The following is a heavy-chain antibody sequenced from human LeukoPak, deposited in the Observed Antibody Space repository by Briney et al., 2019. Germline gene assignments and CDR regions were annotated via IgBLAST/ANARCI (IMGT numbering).Heavy chain of an antibody. CDR1: GYTFTGYY. Sequence: ASVKVSCKASGYTFTGYYMHWVRQAPGQGLEWMGWINPNSGGTNYAQKFQGRVTMTRDTSISTAYMELSRLRSDDTAVYYCARGRYCSGGSCYNNWFDPWGQGTLVSVSS. CDR3: ARGRYCSGGSCYNNWFDP. D-gene: IGHD2-15*01. V-gene: IGHV1-2*02. CDR2: INPNSGGT. J-gene: IGHJ5*02.